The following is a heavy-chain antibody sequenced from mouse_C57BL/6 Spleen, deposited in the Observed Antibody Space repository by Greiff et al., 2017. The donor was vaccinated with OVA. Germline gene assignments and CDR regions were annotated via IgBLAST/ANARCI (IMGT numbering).Heavy chain of an antibody. Sequence: EVKVVESGGDLVKPGGSLKLSCAASGFTFSSYGMSWVRQTPDKRLEWVATISSGGSYTYYPDSVKGRFTISRDNAKNTLYLQMSGLKSEDTAMYYCARHEWLAYWGQGTLVTVSA. CDR1: GFTFSSYG. CDR2: ISSGGSYT. J-gene: IGHJ3*01. V-gene: IGHV5-6*01. CDR3: ARHEWLAY.